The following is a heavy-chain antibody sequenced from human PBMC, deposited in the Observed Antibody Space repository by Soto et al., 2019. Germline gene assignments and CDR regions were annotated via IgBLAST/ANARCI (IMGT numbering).Heavy chain of an antibody. J-gene: IGHJ6*02. V-gene: IGHV3-30*18. CDR3: AKDLLRDYSYGMDV. Sequence: GGSLRLSCAASGFTFSSYGMHWVRQAPGKGLEWVAVISYDGSNKYYADSVKGRFTISRDNSKNTLYLQMNSLRAEDTAVYYCAKDLLRDYSYGMDVWGQGTTVTVSS. CDR1: GFTFSSYG. CDR2: ISYDGSNK.